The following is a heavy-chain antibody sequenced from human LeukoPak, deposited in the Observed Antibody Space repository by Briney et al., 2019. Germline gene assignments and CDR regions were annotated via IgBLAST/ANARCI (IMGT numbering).Heavy chain of an antibody. CDR3: ARGYSAGPLYYYYYGMDV. CDR1: GGSFSGYY. D-gene: IGHD6-19*01. Sequence: SETLSLTCAVYGGSFSGYYWSWIRQPPGKGLEWIGEINHSGSTNYNPSLKSRVTISVDTSKNQFSLKLSSVTAADTAVYYRARGYSAGPLYYYYYGMDVWGQGTTVTVSS. V-gene: IGHV4-34*01. CDR2: INHSGST. J-gene: IGHJ6*02.